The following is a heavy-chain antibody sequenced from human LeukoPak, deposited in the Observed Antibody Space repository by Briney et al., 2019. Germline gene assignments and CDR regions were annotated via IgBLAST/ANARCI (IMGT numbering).Heavy chain of an antibody. CDR3: ARGGRDYVWGSYPGHDY. CDR2: INHSGST. CDR1: GGSFSGYY. Sequence: SETLSLTCAVYGGSFSGYYWSWIRQPPGKGLEWIGEINHSGSTNYNPSLKSRVTISVDTSKNQFSLKLSSVTAADTAVYYCARGGRDYVWGSYPGHDYWGQGTLVTVSS. J-gene: IGHJ4*02. D-gene: IGHD3-16*02. V-gene: IGHV4-34*01.